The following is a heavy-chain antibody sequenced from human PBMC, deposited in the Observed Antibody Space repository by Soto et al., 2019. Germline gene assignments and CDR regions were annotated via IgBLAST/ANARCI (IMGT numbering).Heavy chain of an antibody. J-gene: IGHJ3*02. V-gene: IGHV3-7*01. CDR3: ARETPGIAVAGSGAFDI. D-gene: IGHD6-19*01. CDR2: IKQDGSEK. CDR1: GFTFSSYW. Sequence: GGSLRLSCAASGFTFSSYWMSWVRQAPGKGLEWVANIKQDGSEKYYVDSVKGRFTISRDNAKNSLYLQMNSLRAEDTAVYYCARETPGIAVAGSGAFDIWGQGTMVTVSS.